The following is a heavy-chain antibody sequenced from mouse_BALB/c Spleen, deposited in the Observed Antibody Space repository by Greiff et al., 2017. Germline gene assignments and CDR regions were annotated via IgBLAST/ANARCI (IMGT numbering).Heavy chain of an antibody. CDR2: ISSGSSTI. J-gene: IGHJ1*01. Sequence: EVQGVESGGGLVQPGGSRKLSCAASGFTFSSFGMHWVRQAPEKGLEWVAYISSGSSTIYYADTVKGRFTISRDNPKNTLFLQMTSLRSEDTAMYYGARADYYGSSYWYFDVWGAGTTVTVSS. D-gene: IGHD1-1*01. CDR3: ARADYYGSSYWYFDV. CDR1: GFTFSSFG. V-gene: IGHV5-17*02.